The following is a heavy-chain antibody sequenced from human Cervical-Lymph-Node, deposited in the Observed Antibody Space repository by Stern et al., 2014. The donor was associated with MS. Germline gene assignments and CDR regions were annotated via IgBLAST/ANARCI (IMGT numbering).Heavy chain of an antibody. CDR3: ARDCRLRYFDNYGMDV. Sequence: QVQLQESGPGLVKPSQTLSLTCTVSGGSISSGSYYWSWIRQPAGKGLEWIGRIYTSGSTNYNPSLKSRVTISVDPSKNPFPLKLSSGTAADTAVYYCARDCRLRYFDNYGMDVWGQGTTVTVSS. V-gene: IGHV4-61*02. CDR2: IYTSGST. D-gene: IGHD3-9*01. J-gene: IGHJ6*02. CDR1: GGSISSGSYY.